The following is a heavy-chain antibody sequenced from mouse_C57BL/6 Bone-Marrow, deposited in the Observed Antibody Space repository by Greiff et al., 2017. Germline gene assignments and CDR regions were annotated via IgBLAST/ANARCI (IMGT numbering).Heavy chain of an antibody. CDR1: GYTFTSYG. CDR3: ARGITTVVPRFAY. J-gene: IGHJ3*01. CDR2: IYPRSGNT. Sequence: QVQLQQSGAELARPGASVKLSCKASGYTFTSYGISWVKQRTGQGLEWIGEIYPRSGNTYYNEKFKGKATLTADKSSSTAYMELRSLTSEDSAVYFCARGITTVVPRFAYWGQGTLVTVSA. D-gene: IGHD1-1*01. V-gene: IGHV1-81*01.